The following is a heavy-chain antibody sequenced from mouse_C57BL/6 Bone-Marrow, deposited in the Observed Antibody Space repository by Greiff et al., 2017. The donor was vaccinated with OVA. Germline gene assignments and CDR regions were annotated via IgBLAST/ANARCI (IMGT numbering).Heavy chain of an antibody. Sequence: DVKLVESGGGLVKPGGSLKLSCAASGFTFSSYAMSWVRQTPEKRLEWVATISDGGSYTYYPDNVKGRFTISRDNAKNNLYLQMSHLKSEDTAMYYCARDSSSNYGNYVDYWGQGTTLTVSS. D-gene: IGHD2-1*01. J-gene: IGHJ2*01. CDR1: GFTFSSYA. CDR3: ARDSSSNYGNYVDY. V-gene: IGHV5-4*01. CDR2: ISDGGSYT.